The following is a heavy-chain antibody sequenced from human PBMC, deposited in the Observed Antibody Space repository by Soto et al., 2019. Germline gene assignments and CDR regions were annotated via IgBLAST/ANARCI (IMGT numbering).Heavy chain of an antibody. CDR3: ARAPKVICSSQTRPDF. CDR1: SGAFVGYY. J-gene: IGHJ4*02. D-gene: IGHD6-6*01. CDR2: ISQSGNT. V-gene: IGHV4-34*01. Sequence: EALSVTCSNYSGAFVGYYCIWIGHPPLKGLEWIGEISQSGNTNYSPSLKSRVSISIDTSKKQFSLNLASVSAADTAVYYCARAPKVICSSQTRPDFWGQGTLVPVSS.